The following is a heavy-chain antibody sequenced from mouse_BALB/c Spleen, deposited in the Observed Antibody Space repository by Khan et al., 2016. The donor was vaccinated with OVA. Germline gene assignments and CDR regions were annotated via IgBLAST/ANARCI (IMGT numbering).Heavy chain of an antibody. J-gene: IGHJ3*01. Sequence: EVQLQESGPGLVKPSQSLSLTCTVTGYSITSEYAWNWIRQFPGNKLGWMGYINYSGNTRFNPSLKSRTSITRDTSKNQFFLQLISVTSEDTATYYCARKDYYDYDPFPYWGQGTLVTVSA. CDR2: INYSGNT. CDR1: GYSITSEYA. D-gene: IGHD2-4*01. V-gene: IGHV3-2*02. CDR3: ARKDYYDYDPFPY.